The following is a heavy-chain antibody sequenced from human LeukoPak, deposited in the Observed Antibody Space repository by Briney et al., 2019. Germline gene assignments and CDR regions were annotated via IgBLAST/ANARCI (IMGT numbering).Heavy chain of an antibody. J-gene: IGHJ4*02. CDR1: GFTFSSYW. V-gene: IGHV3-7*01. Sequence: GGSLRLSCTASGFTFSSYWMTWVRQAPGKGLEWVANIKQDGSESHYVDSVKGRFAISRDNAKNSLFLQMHSLRAEDTAVYYCARWNPGYSSDWRIDYWGQGTLVTVSS. CDR3: ARWNPGYSSDWRIDY. D-gene: IGHD6-19*01. CDR2: IKQDGSES.